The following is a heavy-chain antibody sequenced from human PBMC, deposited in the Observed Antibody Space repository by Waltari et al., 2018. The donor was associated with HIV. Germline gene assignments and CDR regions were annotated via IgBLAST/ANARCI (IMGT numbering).Heavy chain of an antibody. D-gene: IGHD2-15*01. V-gene: IGHV1-8*01. J-gene: IGHJ4*02. CDR2: MNPNNGTT. Sequence: QVHLVQSGAEVKKPGASVKVSCKASGYSCTSYDINWVRPAPGQGFEWMGWMNPNNGTTGYAQKFQCRVTMTKNAFIGTAYLELGSLRSEDTADYDCARDLGGTSGPGEYCGQGTLVTVSS. CDR1: GYSCTSYD. CDR3: ARDLGGTSGPGEY.